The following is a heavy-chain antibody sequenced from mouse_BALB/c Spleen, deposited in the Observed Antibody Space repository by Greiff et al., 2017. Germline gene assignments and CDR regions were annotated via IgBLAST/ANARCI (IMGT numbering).Heavy chain of an antibody. CDR3: AREGGRGFDY. V-gene: IGHV2-9*02. J-gene: IGHJ2*01. CDR2: IWAGGST. D-gene: IGHD3-3*01. Sequence: VQGVESGPGLVAPSQSLSITCTVSGFSLTSYGVHWVRQPPGKGLEWLGVIWAGGSTNYNSALMSRLSISKDNSKSQVFLKMNSLQTDDTAMYYCAREGGRGFDYWGQGTTLTVSS. CDR1: GFSLTSYG.